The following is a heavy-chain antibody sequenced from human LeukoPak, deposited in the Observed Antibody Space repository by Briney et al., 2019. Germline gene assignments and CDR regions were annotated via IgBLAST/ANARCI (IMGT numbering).Heavy chain of an antibody. V-gene: IGHV3-23*01. D-gene: IGHD2-2*01. Sequence: GGSLRLSCAASGFTFSNYAMTWVRQAPGEGLEWVAFISQSGGRSTDYADSVRGRFTISRDNSEDTLYLQMSSLRAEDTAVYHCARDLGCSTSSCRYNWFDPWGQGTLVTVSS. CDR2: ISQSGGRST. CDR3: ARDLGCSTSSCRYNWFDP. CDR1: GFTFSNYA. J-gene: IGHJ5*02.